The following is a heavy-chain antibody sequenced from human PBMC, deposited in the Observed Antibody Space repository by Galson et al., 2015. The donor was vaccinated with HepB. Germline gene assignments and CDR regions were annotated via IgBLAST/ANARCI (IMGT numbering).Heavy chain of an antibody. J-gene: IGHJ4*02. Sequence: SLRLSCAASGFTFSVYAMNWVRQAPGKGLEWVSSISGSGNYIYHADSVKGRFTISRDNAKNSLYLQMNSLTAEDTAVYYCARDLPTFGFWGRGTQVTVSS. CDR3: ARDLPTFGF. CDR1: GFTFSVYA. V-gene: IGHV3-21*01. CDR2: ISGSGNYI. D-gene: IGHD3-3*01.